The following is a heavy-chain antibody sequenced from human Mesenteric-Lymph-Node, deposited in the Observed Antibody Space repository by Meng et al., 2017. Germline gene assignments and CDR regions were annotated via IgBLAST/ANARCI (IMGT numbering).Heavy chain of an antibody. CDR3: ARTNYGDYNWFDP. CDR1: GGSISRGGFH. V-gene: IGHV4-31*02. CDR2: IYYSGST. J-gene: IGHJ5*02. Sequence: EAGPGRVNASTTLSLTGTGAGGSISRGGFHWSWIRTRPGKGLEWIGYIYYSGSTYYNPSLRSRVAISIDTSKNQFSLKLTSVTAADTAVYFCARTNYGDYNWFDPWGQGTLVTVSS. D-gene: IGHD4-17*01.